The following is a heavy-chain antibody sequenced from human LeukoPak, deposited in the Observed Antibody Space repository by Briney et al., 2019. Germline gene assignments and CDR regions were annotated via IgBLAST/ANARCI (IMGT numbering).Heavy chain of an antibody. D-gene: IGHD3-3*01. CDR2: ISGSGGST. J-gene: IGHJ4*02. V-gene: IGHV3-23*01. CDR3: ATSYYDFYYFDY. Sequence: GGSLRLSCAASGFTFSSYAMSWVRQAPGKGLEWVSVISGSGGSTFYADSVKGRFTISRDNSKNTLYLQMNSLRAEDTALYYCATSYYDFYYFDYWGQGTLVTVSS. CDR1: GFTFSSYA.